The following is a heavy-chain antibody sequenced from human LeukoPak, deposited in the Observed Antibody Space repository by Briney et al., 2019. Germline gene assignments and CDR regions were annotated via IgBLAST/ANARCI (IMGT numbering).Heavy chain of an antibody. J-gene: IGHJ4*02. D-gene: IGHD2-2*01. CDR3: ARDRGCSSTSCYVFDY. CDR2: IYPSETT. V-gene: IGHV4-4*07. Sequence: SETLSLTCTVSGGSISNYYWSWIRQPAGKGLEWIGRIYPSETTTYNPSLKSRVTISVDTSKNQFSLKLTSLTAADTAVYYCARDRGCSSTSCYVFDYWGQGTLVTVSS. CDR1: GGSISNYY.